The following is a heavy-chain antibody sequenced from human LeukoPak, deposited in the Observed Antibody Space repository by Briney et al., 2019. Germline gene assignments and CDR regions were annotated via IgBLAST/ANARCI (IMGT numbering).Heavy chain of an antibody. D-gene: IGHD6-13*01. CDR2: IDNDGSDT. CDR1: GFRFSDYW. J-gene: IGHJ4*02. CDR3: ARGVEAAGTDY. V-gene: IGHV3-74*01. Sequence: GGSLRLSCAVSGFRFSDYWMDWVRRAPGKGPVWVSYIDNDGSDTGYADSVKGRFTVSRDNAKNTLYLQKTSLRVEDTAMYYCARGVEAAGTDYWGQGTLVTVSS.